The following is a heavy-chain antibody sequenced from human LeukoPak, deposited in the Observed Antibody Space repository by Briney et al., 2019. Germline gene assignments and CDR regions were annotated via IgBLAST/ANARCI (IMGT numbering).Heavy chain of an antibody. CDR1: GFTFSSYA. CDR3: ERVSYGSGSYYIPRLDY. CDR2: ISGSGGST. J-gene: IGHJ4*02. Sequence: PGGSLRLSCAASGFTFSSYAMSWVRQAPGKGLEGVSAISGSGGSTYYADSVKGRFTISRDNAKNSLYLQMNSLRAEDTAVYYCERVSYGSGSYYIPRLDYWGQGTLVTVSS. V-gene: IGHV3-23*01. D-gene: IGHD3-10*01.